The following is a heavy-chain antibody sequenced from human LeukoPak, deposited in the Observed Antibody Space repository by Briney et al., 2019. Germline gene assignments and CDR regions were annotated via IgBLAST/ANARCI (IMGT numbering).Heavy chain of an antibody. CDR2: ISAYNGNT. J-gene: IGHJ6*02. CDR1: GYTFTSYG. D-gene: IGHD6-13*01. V-gene: IGHV1-18*01. CDR3: ARDPGSSSWRDGMDV. Sequence: ASVKVSCKASGYTFTSYGISWVRPAPGQGLEWMGWISAYNGNTNYAQKLQGRVTMTTDTSTSTAYMELRSLRSDDTAVYYCARDPGSSSWRDGMDVWGQGTTVTVFS.